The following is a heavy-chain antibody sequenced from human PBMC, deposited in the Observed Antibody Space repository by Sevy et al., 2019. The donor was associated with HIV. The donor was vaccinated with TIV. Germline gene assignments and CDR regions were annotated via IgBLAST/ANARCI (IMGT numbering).Heavy chain of an antibody. CDR1: GFIFSSYS. D-gene: IGHD6-6*01. CDR2: ISDSSSPR. Sequence: GGSLRLSCAASGFIFSSYSMNWVRQAPGKGLEWISYISDSSSPRYYADSVKGRFTISRDKAKKSLYLQMNSLTAEDTAVYYCASGLGALPGYYYAMDVWGQGTTVTVSS. V-gene: IGHV3-48*01. J-gene: IGHJ6*02. CDR3: ASGLGALPGYYYAMDV.